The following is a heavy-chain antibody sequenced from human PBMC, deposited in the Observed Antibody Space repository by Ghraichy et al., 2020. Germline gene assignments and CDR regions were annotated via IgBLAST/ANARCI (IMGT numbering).Heavy chain of an antibody. V-gene: IGHV4-34*01. CDR1: GGSFSGYY. J-gene: IGHJ4*02. CDR2: INHSGST. CDR3: ARVIGTVEVAGTGKYYFDY. Sequence: SETLSLTCAVYGGSFSGYYWSWIRQPPGKGLEWIGEINHSGSTNYNPSLKSRVTISVDTSKNQFSLKLSSVTAADTAVYYCARVIGTVEVAGTGKYYFDYWGQGTLGTVSS. D-gene: IGHD6-19*01.